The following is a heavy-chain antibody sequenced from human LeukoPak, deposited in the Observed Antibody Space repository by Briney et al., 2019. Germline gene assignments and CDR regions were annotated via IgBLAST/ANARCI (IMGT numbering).Heavy chain of an antibody. V-gene: IGHV3-53*01. CDR3: TRDLTGTTWSENDY. Sequence: GGSLRLSCEVSGLSVRGSYMSWVRQAPGKGLEWVSVIYSGDRRYYADSVKGRFTISRDTSKNTLYLQMNNLRADGTARYYCTRDLTGTTWSENDYWGQGTLVTISS. CDR1: GLSVRGSY. D-gene: IGHD6-13*01. CDR2: IYSGDRR. J-gene: IGHJ4*02.